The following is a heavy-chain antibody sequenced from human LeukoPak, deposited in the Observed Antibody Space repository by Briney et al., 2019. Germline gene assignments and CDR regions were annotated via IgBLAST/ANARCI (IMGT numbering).Heavy chain of an antibody. CDR1: GFTFSSYW. V-gene: IGHV3-74*01. D-gene: IGHD1-26*01. CDR2: INSDGSST. J-gene: IGHJ4*02. Sequence: PGGSLRLSCAASGFTFSSYWMHWVRQAPGKGLVWVSRINSDGSSTSYADSVKGRFTISRDNSKNTLYLQMNSLRAEDTAVYYCARADQWELLGPHDYWGQGTLVTVSS. CDR3: ARADQWELLGPHDY.